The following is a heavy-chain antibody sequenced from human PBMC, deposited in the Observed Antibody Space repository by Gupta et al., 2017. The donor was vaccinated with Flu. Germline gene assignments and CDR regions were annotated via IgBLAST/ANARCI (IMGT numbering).Heavy chain of an antibody. CDR3: ALWLAEFDY. D-gene: IGHD6-19*01. Sequence: ISWVRQAPGQGLEWMGWISAYNGNTNYAQKLQGRVTMTTDTSTSTAYMELRSLRSDDTAVYYCALWLAEFDYWGQGTLVTVSS. J-gene: IGHJ4*02. CDR2: ISAYNGNT. V-gene: IGHV1-18*01.